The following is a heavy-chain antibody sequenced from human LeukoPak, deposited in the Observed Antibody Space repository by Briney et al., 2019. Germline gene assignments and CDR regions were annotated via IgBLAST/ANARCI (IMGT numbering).Heavy chain of an antibody. V-gene: IGHV4-59*08. J-gene: IGHJ5*02. CDR2: IFYSGST. CDR1: GGSISSYY. CDR3: ARVRITMVRGVMASWFDP. Sequence: SETLSLTCTVSGGSISSYYWSWIRQPPGKGLEWIGYIFYSGSTNYNPSLKSRVTISVDTSKNEFTLRLSSVTAADTAVYYCARVRITMVRGVMASWFDPWGQGTLVTVSS. D-gene: IGHD3-10*01.